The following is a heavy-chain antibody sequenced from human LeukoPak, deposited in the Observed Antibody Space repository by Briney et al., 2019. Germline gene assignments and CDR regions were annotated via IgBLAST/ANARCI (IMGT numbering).Heavy chain of an antibody. Sequence: PSETLSLTCTVSGGSISSYYWSWLRQPPGKGLEWIGYIYYSGSTNYSPSLKSRVTISVDTSKNQFSLKLSSVTAADTAVYYCARTPRNTAMVDYWGQGTLVTVSS. D-gene: IGHD5-18*01. J-gene: IGHJ4*02. CDR2: IYYSGST. CDR1: GGSISSYY. CDR3: ARTPRNTAMVDY. V-gene: IGHV4-59*08.